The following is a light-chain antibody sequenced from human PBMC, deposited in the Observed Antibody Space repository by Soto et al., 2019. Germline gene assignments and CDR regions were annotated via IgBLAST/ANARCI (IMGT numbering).Light chain of an antibody. CDR2: NAS. CDR3: QHYNNYWT. J-gene: IGKJ1*01. Sequence: DIQMTQSPSTLSASVGDRVTITCRASQSISYWLAWYQQKPGKAPNLLIYNASSLESGVPSRFSGSGSGTEFTLTISSLQPDDFATYYCQHYNNYWTFGQGTKVEIK. V-gene: IGKV1-5*03. CDR1: QSISYW.